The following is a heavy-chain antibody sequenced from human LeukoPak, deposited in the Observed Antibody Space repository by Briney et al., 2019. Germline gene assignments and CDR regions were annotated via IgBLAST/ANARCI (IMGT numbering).Heavy chain of an antibody. CDR3: AGGTNYDPKQMNWFDP. V-gene: IGHV1-69*05. Sequence: ASVKASCKASGGTFSSYAISWVRQAPGQGLEWMGGIIPIFGTANYAQKFQGRVTITTDESTSTAYMELSSLRSEDTAVYYCAGGTNYDPKQMNWFDPWGQGTLVTVSS. CDR2: IIPIFGTA. CDR1: GGTFSSYA. D-gene: IGHD3-3*01. J-gene: IGHJ5*02.